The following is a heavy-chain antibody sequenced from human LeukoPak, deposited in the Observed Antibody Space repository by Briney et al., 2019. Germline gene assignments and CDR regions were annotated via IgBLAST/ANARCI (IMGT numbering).Heavy chain of an antibody. CDR2: INYSGTT. D-gene: IGHD3-22*01. Sequence: SETLSLTCTVSGGSIGSYYWSWIRQPPGKGLEWFGYINYSGTTNYNPSLKSRVSISVDTSKNQFSLRLDSVTAADTAVYYCARGTMMVGPWGQGTQVTVSS. J-gene: IGHJ5*02. CDR3: ARGTMMVGP. V-gene: IGHV4-59*01. CDR1: GGSIGSYY.